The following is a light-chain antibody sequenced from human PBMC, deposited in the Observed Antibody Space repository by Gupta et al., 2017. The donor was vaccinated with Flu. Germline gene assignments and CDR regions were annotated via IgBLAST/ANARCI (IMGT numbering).Light chain of an antibody. Sequence: QSGLTQPPSASGTPGQGVTISCSGNRSNIGINTVSWYQHLPGVAPKLHIYGNSRRPSGVPDRFSGSKSGTSASLVISGLQSEDGADYYCAAWDDNRQALLFGGGTRLTVL. CDR1: RSNIGINT. CDR2: GNS. V-gene: IGLV1-44*01. CDR3: AAWDDNRQALL. J-gene: IGLJ2*01.